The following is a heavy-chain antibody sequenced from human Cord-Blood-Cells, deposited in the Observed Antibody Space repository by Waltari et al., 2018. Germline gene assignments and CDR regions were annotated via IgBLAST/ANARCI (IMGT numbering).Heavy chain of an antibody. CDR1: GYTFTSYG. CDR3: ARDTLVGYCSGGSCYSNFDY. V-gene: IGHV1-18*01. J-gene: IGHJ4*02. Sequence: QVQLVQSGAEVKKPGASVKVSCKASGYTFTSYGISWVRQAPGQGLEWMGWISAAKCNTKHAQKLQGRVTMTTDTSTSTAYMELRSLRSEDTAVYYCARDTLVGYCSGGSCYSNFDYWGQGTLVTVSS. D-gene: IGHD2-15*01. CDR2: ISAAKCNT.